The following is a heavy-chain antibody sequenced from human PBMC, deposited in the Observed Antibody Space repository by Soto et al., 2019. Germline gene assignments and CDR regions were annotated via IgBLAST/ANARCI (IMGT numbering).Heavy chain of an antibody. CDR1: GYTFTSYD. V-gene: IGHV1-8*01. Sequence: QVQLVQAGAEVKKPGASVKVSCKASGYTFTSYDLNWVRQAAGQGLEWMGWMNANSGNTWYAEKFQGRVTMTRNTSISTAYMELSSLRSEDTAVYYCARSQDYERHWGQGTLVTVSS. CDR3: ARSQDYERH. D-gene: IGHD3-22*01. CDR2: MNANSGNT. J-gene: IGHJ1*01.